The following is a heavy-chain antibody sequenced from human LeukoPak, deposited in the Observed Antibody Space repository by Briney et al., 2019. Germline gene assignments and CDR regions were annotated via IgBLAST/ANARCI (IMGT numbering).Heavy chain of an antibody. D-gene: IGHD6-19*01. Sequence: GRSLRLSCAASGFTYSSYGMHWVRQDPGKGLEWVAVIWYDGSNKYYADSVKGRFTISRDNSKNTLYLQMNSLRAEDTAVYYCARLGGRYSSGWLDYWGQGTLVTVSS. CDR1: GFTYSSYG. V-gene: IGHV3-33*01. CDR2: IWYDGSNK. CDR3: ARLGGRYSSGWLDY. J-gene: IGHJ4*02.